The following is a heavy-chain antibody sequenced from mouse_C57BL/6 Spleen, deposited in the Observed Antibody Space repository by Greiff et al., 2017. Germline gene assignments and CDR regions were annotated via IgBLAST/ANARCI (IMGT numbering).Heavy chain of an antibody. CDR3: AGEGVYYGSSYDWYFDV. V-gene: IGHV1-81*01. D-gene: IGHD1-1*01. CDR1: GYTFTSYG. J-gene: IGHJ1*03. Sequence: QVQLQQSGAELARPGASVKLSCKASGYTFTSYGISWVKQRTGQGLEWIGEIYPRSGNTYYNEKFKGKATLTADKSSSTAYMELRSLTSEDSAVYFCAGEGVYYGSSYDWYFDVGGTGTTVTVSS. CDR2: IYPRSGNT.